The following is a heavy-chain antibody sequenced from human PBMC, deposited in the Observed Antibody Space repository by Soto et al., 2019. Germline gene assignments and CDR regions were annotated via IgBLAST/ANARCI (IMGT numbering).Heavy chain of an antibody. CDR2: IYPGDSDT. J-gene: IGHJ6*02. CDR1: GYSFTSYW. V-gene: IGHV5-51*01. Sequence: PGESLKISCKGSGYSFTSYWIGWVRQMPGKGLECMGIIYPGDSDTRYSPSFQGQVTISADKSISTAYLQWSSLKASDTAMYYCARPYYDSSGGYYYGMDVWGQGTTVTVS. CDR3: ARPYYDSSGGYYYGMDV. D-gene: IGHD3-22*01.